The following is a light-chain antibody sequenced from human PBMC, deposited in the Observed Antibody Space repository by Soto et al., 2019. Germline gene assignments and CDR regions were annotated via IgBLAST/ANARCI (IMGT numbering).Light chain of an antibody. CDR1: SFDVGGYNY. V-gene: IGLV2-14*03. CDR2: DVT. Sequence: QSALTQPASVSGSPGQSITISCTGTSFDVGGYNYVSWYQQHPGKAPKTLIYDVTNRPSGISNRFSGSKSGNTASLTISDLQTEDEAAYYCSSYTAYSRVVFGGGTKVTVL. CDR3: SSYTAYSRVV. J-gene: IGLJ2*01.